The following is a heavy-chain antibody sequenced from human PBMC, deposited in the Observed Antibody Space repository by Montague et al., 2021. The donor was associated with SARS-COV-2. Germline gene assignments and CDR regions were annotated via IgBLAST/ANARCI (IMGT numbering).Heavy chain of an antibody. V-gene: IGHV4-39*01. CDR1: GGSISSSSYY. CDR2: IYYSGST. J-gene: IGHJ3*02. Sequence: SETLSLTCTVSGGSISSSSYYWGWLRQPPGKGLEWIGSIYYSGSTYYNPSLKSRVTISVDTPKNQFSLKLSSVTAADTAVYYCASPTYYYDSSGSDAFDIWGQGTMVTVSS. D-gene: IGHD3-22*01. CDR3: ASPTYYYDSSGSDAFDI.